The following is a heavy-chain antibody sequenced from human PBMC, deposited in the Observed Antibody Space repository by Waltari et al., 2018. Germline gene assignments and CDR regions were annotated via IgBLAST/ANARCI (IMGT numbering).Heavy chain of an antibody. Sequence: QVQLQESGPGLVKPSETLSLTCAVSGYSIRSGYYWGWIRQPPGKGLEWIGSIYHSGSTYYNPSLKSRVTISVDTSKNQFSLKLSSVTAADTAVYYCARVYGDYVRSFDYWGQGTLVTVSS. J-gene: IGHJ4*02. CDR2: IYHSGST. CDR1: GYSIRSGYY. D-gene: IGHD4-17*01. V-gene: IGHV4-38-2*01. CDR3: ARVYGDYVRSFDY.